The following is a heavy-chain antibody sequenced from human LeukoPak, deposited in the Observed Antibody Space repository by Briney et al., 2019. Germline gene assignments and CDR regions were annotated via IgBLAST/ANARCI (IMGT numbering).Heavy chain of an antibody. V-gene: IGHV4-4*07. J-gene: IGHJ4*02. CDR3: ARGSSSPLDY. CDR2: IYTSGST. Sequence: SETLSLTCTVSGGSISSRQPAGKGLEWIGRIYTSGSTNYNPSLKSRVTISVDTSKNQFSLKLSSVTAADTAVYYCARGSSSPLDYWGQGTLVTVSS. D-gene: IGHD6-6*01. CDR1: GGSISS.